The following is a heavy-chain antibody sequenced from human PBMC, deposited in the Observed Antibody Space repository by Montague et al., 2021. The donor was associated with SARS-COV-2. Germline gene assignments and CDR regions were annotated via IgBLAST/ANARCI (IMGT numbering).Heavy chain of an antibody. Sequence: SETLSLTCSVSGGSIGSHYWSWIRQSPGKGLEWIGYIFHSGITDXNPSLKSRVTISVDMSKNQFSLQLNSVTAADSAVYYCARTEYNWNDWFDPWGQGTLVTVSS. CDR2: IFHSGIT. V-gene: IGHV4-59*11. D-gene: IGHD1-20*01. CDR1: GGSIGSHY. CDR3: ARTEYNWNDWFDP. J-gene: IGHJ5*02.